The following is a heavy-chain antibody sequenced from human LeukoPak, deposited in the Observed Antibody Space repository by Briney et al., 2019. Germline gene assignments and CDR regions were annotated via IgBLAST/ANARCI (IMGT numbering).Heavy chain of an antibody. CDR3: ARDSSHFGVVMSGY. V-gene: IGHV1-2*02. Sequence: GASVKVSCKASGYTFTCYYMHWVRQAPGQGLEWMGWINPNSGGTNYAQKFQGMVTMARDTSISTAYMELSRLRSDDTAVYYCARDSSHFGVVMSGYWGQGTLVTVSS. J-gene: IGHJ4*02. CDR1: GYTFTCYY. CDR2: INPNSGGT. D-gene: IGHD3-3*01.